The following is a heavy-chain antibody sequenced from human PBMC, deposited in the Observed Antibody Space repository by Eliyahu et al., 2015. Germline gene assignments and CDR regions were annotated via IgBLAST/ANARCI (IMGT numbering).Heavy chain of an antibody. J-gene: IGHJ5*01. Sequence: QVQLVESGGGVVQPGRSLRLSCAASGXSFXXFGRNWVRQAPGKGLEWVTKISYDGIDKYYGDSVKGRFTSPRDNSKNMFYLQMNSLRVEDTAVYYCARDRQDYWSGFQRGFDPWGQGTLVTVSS. D-gene: IGHD3-3*01. CDR2: ISYDGIDK. CDR1: GXSFXXFG. CDR3: ARDRQDYWSGFQRGFDP. V-gene: IGHV3-33*01.